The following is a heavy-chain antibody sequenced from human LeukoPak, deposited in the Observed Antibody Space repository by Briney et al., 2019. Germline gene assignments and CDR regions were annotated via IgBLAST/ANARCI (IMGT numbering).Heavy chain of an antibody. D-gene: IGHD3-22*01. CDR3: ARSTYYYDSSGYRTEYFQH. J-gene: IGHJ1*01. Sequence: SETLSLTCAVSGGSISSSNWWSWIRQHPGKGLEWIGYIYYSGSTYYNPSLKSRVTISVDTSKNQFSLKLSSVTAADTAVYYCARSTYYYDSSGYRTEYFQHWGQGTLVTVSS. CDR1: GGSISSSNW. CDR2: IYYSGST. V-gene: IGHV4-31*11.